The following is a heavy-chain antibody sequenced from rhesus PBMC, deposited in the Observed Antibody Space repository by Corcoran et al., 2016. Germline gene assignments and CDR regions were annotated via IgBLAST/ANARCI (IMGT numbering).Heavy chain of an antibody. CDR2: IYGSGGST. J-gene: IGHJ4*01. D-gene: IGHD2-15*01. CDR3: ARLIVGS. V-gene: IGHV4-93*02. Sequence: QVQLQESGPAVVKPSETLSLTCAVSGGSISSSNWWSWIRQSPGKGLEWIGGIYGSGGSTEYNPSLKSRVTMSIDTSKNQFSLKLSSVTAADTAVYYCARLIVGSWGQGVLVTVSS. CDR1: GGSISSSNW.